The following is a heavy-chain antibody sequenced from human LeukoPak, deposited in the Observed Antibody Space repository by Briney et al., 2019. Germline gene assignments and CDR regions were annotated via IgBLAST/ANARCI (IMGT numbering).Heavy chain of an antibody. CDR2: IYYSGST. Sequence: SETLSLTCTVSGGSISSSSYCWGWIRQPPGKGLEWIGSIYYSGSTYYNPSLKSRVTISVDTSKNQFSLKLSSVTAADTAVYYCASPDYGDYIFDPWGQGTLVTVSS. CDR3: ASPDYGDYIFDP. CDR1: GGSISSSSYC. J-gene: IGHJ5*02. V-gene: IGHV4-39*01. D-gene: IGHD4-17*01.